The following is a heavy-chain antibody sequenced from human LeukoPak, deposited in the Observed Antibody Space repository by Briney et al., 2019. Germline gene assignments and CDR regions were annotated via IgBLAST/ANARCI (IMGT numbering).Heavy chain of an antibody. CDR3: AKSFRVAAASEYFQH. J-gene: IGHJ1*01. Sequence: GGSLRLSCAASGFTFSSYSMNWVRQAPGKGLEWVSAISGSGGSTYYADSVKGRFTISRDNSKNTLYLQMNSLRAEDTAVYYCAKSFRVAAASEYFQHWGQGTLVTVSS. D-gene: IGHD6-13*01. CDR2: ISGSGGST. CDR1: GFTFSSYS. V-gene: IGHV3-23*01.